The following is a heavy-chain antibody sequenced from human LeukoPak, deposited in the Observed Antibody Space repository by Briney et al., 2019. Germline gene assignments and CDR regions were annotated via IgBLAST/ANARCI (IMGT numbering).Heavy chain of an antibody. D-gene: IGHD3-3*01. CDR1: GYTFTSYY. CDR2: INPSGGST. V-gene: IGHV1-46*01. CDR3: ARVRDFWSGYEDAFDI. Sequence: ASVKVSCKASGYTFTSYYMHWVRQAPGQGLEWMGIINPSGGSTSYAQKFQGRVTMTRDTSTSTVYMELSSLRSEDTAVYYCARVRDFWSGYEDAFDIWGQRTMVTVSS. J-gene: IGHJ3*02.